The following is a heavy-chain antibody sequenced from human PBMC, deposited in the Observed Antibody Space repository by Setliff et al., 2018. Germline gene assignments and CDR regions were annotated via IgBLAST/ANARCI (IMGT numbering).Heavy chain of an antibody. D-gene: IGHD4-17*01. CDR3: ARADHLVTTTFDY. J-gene: IGHJ4*01. Sequence: ASVKVSCKASGYSLSNYVMNWVRQAPGQGFEWMGWINTKIGDPTYAQGYTGRFAFSLDTSDSATYLDISNLKAEDTATYYCARADHLVTTTFDYWGQGTLVTVSS. V-gene: IGHV7-4-1*02. CDR1: GYSLSNYV. CDR2: INTKIGDP.